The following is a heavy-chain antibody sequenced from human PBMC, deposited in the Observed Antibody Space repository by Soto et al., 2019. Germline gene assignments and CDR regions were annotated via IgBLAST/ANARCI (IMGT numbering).Heavy chain of an antibody. CDR3: AKDIVVVVAATPGAFDI. CDR1: GFTFDDYA. J-gene: IGHJ3*02. D-gene: IGHD2-15*01. CDR2: ISWNSGSI. Sequence: GGSLRLSCAASGFTFDDYAMHWVRQAPGKGLEWVSGISWNSGSIGYADSVKGRFTISRDNAKNSLYLRMNSLRAEDTALYYCAKDIVVVVAATPGAFDIWGQGTMVTVSS. V-gene: IGHV3-9*01.